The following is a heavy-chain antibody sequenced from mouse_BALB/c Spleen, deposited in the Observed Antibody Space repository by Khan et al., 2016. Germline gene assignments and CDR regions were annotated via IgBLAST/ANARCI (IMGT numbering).Heavy chain of an antibody. J-gene: IGHJ4*01. CDR3: ARNYRYERAMDY. CDR1: GSSITSDYA. Sequence: EVQLQESGPGLVNPSQSLSLTCTVTGSSITSDYAWKWIRQFPGNKLEWMGYITYSGSTSYDPSLKSRISITRDTSKNPFFLQLNSVTPEDTATYYCARNYRYERAMDYWGQGTSVTVSS. D-gene: IGHD2-14*01. CDR2: ITYSGST. V-gene: IGHV3-2*02.